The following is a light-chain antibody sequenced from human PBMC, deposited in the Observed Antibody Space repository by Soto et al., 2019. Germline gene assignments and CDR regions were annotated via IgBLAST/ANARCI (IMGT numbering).Light chain of an antibody. J-gene: IGKJ2*01. CDR1: QGLSSY. CDR3: QQLNSYT. CDR2: AAS. Sequence: DIQLTQSPSFLSASVGDRVPITCRASQGLSSYLAWYQQKPGKAPKLLIYAASTLQSGVPSRFSGSGSGTEFTLTISSLQPEDFATYYCQQLNSYTFGQGTKLEIK. V-gene: IGKV1-9*01.